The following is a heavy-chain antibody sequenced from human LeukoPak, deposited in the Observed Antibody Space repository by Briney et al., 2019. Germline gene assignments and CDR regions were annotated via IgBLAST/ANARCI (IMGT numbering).Heavy chain of an antibody. Sequence: GGSLRLSCAASGFTFSNAWMSWVRQAPGKGLEWVGRSYSKTDGGTTIYAAPVKGRFTISRDDSANTLYLQMNSLKTEDTAIYCCTIESILIWDWGQGTLVTVSS. D-gene: IGHD3-9*01. J-gene: IGHJ4*02. CDR2: SYSKTDGGTT. CDR3: TIESILIWD. V-gene: IGHV3-15*01. CDR1: GFTFSNAW.